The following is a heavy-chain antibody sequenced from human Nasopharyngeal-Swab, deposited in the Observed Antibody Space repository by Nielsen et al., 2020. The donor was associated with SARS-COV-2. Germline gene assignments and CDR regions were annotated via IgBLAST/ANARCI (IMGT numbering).Heavy chain of an antibody. Sequence: ASVKVSCNASGYTLSTYAMYWVRQAPGQRPEFMGWINAGRGNTYYSQKFQGRVRISRETSANTVYMELSRLRSADTAVYYCSGVPAVAASRIDYWGQGTLVTVSS. CDR2: INAGRGNT. CDR3: SGVPAVAASRIDY. J-gene: IGHJ4*02. D-gene: IGHD6-19*01. V-gene: IGHV1-3*01. CDR1: GYTLSTYA.